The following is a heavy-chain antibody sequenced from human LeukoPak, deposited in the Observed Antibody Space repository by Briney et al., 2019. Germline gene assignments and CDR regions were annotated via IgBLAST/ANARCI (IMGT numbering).Heavy chain of an antibody. Sequence: ASVKVSCKASGYTFTGYYLHWVRQAPGQGLDWMGWVNPNGGDTYYAQKFHGRVTMTRDTSITTAYMELSSLRSDDTAVYYCARTILWSAYSPHDYWGQGTLVTVSS. V-gene: IGHV1-2*02. D-gene: IGHD3-3*01. CDR2: VNPNGGDT. CDR3: ARTILWSAYSPHDY. CDR1: GYTFTGYY. J-gene: IGHJ4*02.